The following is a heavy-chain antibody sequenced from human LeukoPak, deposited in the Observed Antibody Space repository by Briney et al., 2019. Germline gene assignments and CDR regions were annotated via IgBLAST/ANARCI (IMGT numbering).Heavy chain of an antibody. V-gene: IGHV1-18*01. CDR3: ARATSPTYYDFWSGYYSYWYIDL. D-gene: IGHD3-3*01. CDR1: GYTFTSYG. J-gene: IGHJ2*01. CDR2: ISAYNGNT. Sequence: ASVKVSCKASGYTFTSYGISWVRQAPGQGLEWMGWISAYNGNTNYAQKLQGRVTMTTDTSTSTAYMELRSLRSDDTAVYYCARATSPTYYDFWSGYYSYWYIDLWGRGTLVTVSS.